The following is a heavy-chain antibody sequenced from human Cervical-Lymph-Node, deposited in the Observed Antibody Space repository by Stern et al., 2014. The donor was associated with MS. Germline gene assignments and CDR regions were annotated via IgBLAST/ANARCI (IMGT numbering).Heavy chain of an antibody. V-gene: IGHV6-1*01. J-gene: IGHJ3*02. CDR1: GDSVSSNSAT. CDR3: ARDVSSSPDAFDI. D-gene: IGHD6-6*01. CDR2: TYHRSRLYY. Sequence: VQLVESGPGLVKPSQTLSLTCAISGDSVSSNSATWSWIRQSPSRGLEWLGRTYHRSRLYYDYAISVKSRVTISPDTSKNQFSLRLNSVTPEDTAVYYCARDVSSSPDAFDIWGQGTMVIVSS.